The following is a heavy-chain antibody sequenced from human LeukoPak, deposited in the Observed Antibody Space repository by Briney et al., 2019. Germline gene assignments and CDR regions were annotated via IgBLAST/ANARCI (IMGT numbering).Heavy chain of an antibody. V-gene: IGHV3-30*02. D-gene: IGHD3-10*01. J-gene: IGHJ4*02. CDR1: GFTFSSYG. CDR2: IRYDGSNK. Sequence: GGSLRLSCAASGFTFSSYGMHWVRQAPGKGLEWVAFIRYDGSNKYYADSVKGRFTISRDNSKNTLYLQMNSLRAEDTAVYYCAKDRGIISDYWGQGTLVTVSS. CDR3: AKDRGIISDY.